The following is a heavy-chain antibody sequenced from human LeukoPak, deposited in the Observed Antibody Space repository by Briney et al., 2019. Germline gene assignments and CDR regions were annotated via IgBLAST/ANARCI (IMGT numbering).Heavy chain of an antibody. J-gene: IGHJ4*02. V-gene: IGHV3-74*01. CDR3: ARGAVAGANFDY. D-gene: IGHD1-26*01. CDR1: GFTFNSYW. Sequence: GGSLRLSCADSGFTFNSYWMHWVRQAPGKGLAWVSHITTDGSGTSYADSVKGRFTISRDNAKKTLYLQMNSLRAEDTAVYYCARGAVAGANFDYWGLGTLVTVSS. CDR2: ITTDGSGT.